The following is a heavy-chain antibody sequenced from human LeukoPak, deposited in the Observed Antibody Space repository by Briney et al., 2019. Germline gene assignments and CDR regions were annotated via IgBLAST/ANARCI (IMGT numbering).Heavy chain of an antibody. CDR1: GFTFSTYW. J-gene: IGHJ6*03. D-gene: IGHD4-11*01. CDR3: ARDRSKYADYYMDV. Sequence: GGSLRLSCAASGFTFSTYWMSRVRQAPGKGLEWVAIIKQDGSEKYYVDSVRGRFTISRDNSKNTLDLQMSSLRGEDTALYYCARDRSKYADYYMDVWGKGTTVTVSS. CDR2: IKQDGSEK. V-gene: IGHV3-7*01.